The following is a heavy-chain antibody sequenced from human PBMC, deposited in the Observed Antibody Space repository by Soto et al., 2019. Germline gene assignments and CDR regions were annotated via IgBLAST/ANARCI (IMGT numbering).Heavy chain of an antibody. CDR2: IYYSGST. CDR1: GGSVSSGRYY. Sequence: PSETLSLTXTVSGGSVSSGRYYWSWIRQPPGKGLEWIGYIYYSGSTNYNPSLKSRVTISVDTSKNQFSLKLSSVTAADTAVYYCARHPPSDYDSSGPGIYWGQGTLVTVSS. V-gene: IGHV4-61*01. J-gene: IGHJ4*02. D-gene: IGHD3-22*01. CDR3: ARHPPSDYDSSGPGIY.